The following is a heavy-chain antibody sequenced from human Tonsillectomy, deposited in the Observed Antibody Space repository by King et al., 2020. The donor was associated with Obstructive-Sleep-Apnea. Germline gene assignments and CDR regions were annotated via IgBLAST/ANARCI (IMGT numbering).Heavy chain of an antibody. Sequence: VQLQESGPGLVKPSQTLSLTCTVSGGSISSGGYYWSWIRQHPGKGLEWIGYIYYSGATYYTPSLKSRVTISVDTSKNQFSLKLSSVTAADTAVYYCARARITMIVVGPDAFDIWGQGTMVTVSS. CDR3: ARARITMIVVGPDAFDI. J-gene: IGHJ3*02. V-gene: IGHV4-31*03. CDR2: IYYSGAT. CDR1: GGSISSGGYY. D-gene: IGHD3-22*01.